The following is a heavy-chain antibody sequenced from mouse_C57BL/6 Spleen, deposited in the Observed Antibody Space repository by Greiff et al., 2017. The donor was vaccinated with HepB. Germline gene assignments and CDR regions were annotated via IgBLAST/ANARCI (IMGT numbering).Heavy chain of an antibody. J-gene: IGHJ2*01. CDR2: IDPSDSET. Sequence: QVQLQQPGAELVRPGSSVKLSCKASGYTFTSYWMHWVKQRPIQGLEWIGNIDPSDSETHYNQKFKDKATLTVDKSSSTAYMQLSSLTSEDSAVYYCARSGYYGSSYGYFDYWGQGTTLTVSS. CDR3: ARSGYYGSSYGYFDY. CDR1: GYTFTSYW. V-gene: IGHV1-52*01. D-gene: IGHD1-1*01.